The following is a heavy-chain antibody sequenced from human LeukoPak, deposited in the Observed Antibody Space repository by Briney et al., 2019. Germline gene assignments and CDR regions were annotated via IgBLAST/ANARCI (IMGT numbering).Heavy chain of an antibody. CDR3: ARVPIAARPWYFDY. J-gene: IGHJ4*02. CDR1: GASINFISYY. CDR2: VFSSGST. D-gene: IGHD6-6*01. V-gene: IGHV4-39*07. Sequence: SETLSLTCTVSGASINFISYYWGWIRQPPGKGLEWIGNVFSSGSTNYNPSLKSRVTMSVDTSKNQFSLKLSSVTAADTAVYYCARVPIAARPWYFDYWGQGTLVTVSS.